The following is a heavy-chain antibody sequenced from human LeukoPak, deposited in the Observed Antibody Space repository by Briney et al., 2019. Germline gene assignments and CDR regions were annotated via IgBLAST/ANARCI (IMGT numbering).Heavy chain of an antibody. CDR2: MNPNSGNT. CDR3: ARVVTVVTPGAFDI. D-gene: IGHD4-23*01. CDR1: GYTFTSYD. Sequence: ASVKVSCKASGYTFTSYDINWVRQAPGQGLEWMGWMNPNSGNTGYAQKFQGRVNITRNTSISTAYMELSSLRSEDTAVYYCARVVTVVTPGAFDIWGQGTMVTVSS. J-gene: IGHJ3*02. V-gene: IGHV1-8*03.